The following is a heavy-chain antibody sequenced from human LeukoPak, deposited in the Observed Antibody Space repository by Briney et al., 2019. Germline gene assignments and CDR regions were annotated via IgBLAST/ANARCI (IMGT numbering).Heavy chain of an antibody. CDR3: ASYYGSGSYSAY. CDR2: INHSGST. V-gene: IGHV4-34*01. CDR1: GGSLSGYY. D-gene: IGHD3-10*01. J-gene: IGHJ4*02. Sequence: SETLSLTCAVYGGSLSGYYWSWIRQPPGKGLEWIGEINHSGSTNYNPSLKSRVTISVDTSKNQFSLKLSSVTAADTAVYYCASYYGSGSYSAYWGQGTLVTVSS.